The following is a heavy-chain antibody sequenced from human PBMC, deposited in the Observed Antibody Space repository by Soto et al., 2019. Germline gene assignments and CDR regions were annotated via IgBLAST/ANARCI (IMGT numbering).Heavy chain of an antibody. CDR3: ATGRYGDY. V-gene: IGHV1-18*01. J-gene: IGHJ4*02. CDR1: GYAFTTYG. D-gene: IGHD1-1*01. Sequence: QVHLVQSGAEVKKPGASVKVSCQASGYAFTTYGITWVRQAPGQGLEWMGWISAHNGNTNYAQKLQGRVPVTRDTSTSTAYMELRSLRSDVTAVYYCATGRYGDYWGQGALVTVSS. CDR2: ISAHNGNT.